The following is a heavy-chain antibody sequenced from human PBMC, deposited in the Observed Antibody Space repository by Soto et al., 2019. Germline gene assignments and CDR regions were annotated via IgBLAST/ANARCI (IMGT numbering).Heavy chain of an antibody. Sequence: ASVKVSCXASGYTFTSYYMHWVRQAPGQGLEWMGIINPSGGSTSYAQKFQGRVTMTRDTSTSTVYMELSSLRSEDTAVYYCARDSVAGYYHYYYGMDVWGQGTTVTVSS. CDR1: GYTFTSYY. J-gene: IGHJ6*02. CDR3: ARDSVAGYYHYYYGMDV. CDR2: INPSGGST. D-gene: IGHD6-19*01. V-gene: IGHV1-46*01.